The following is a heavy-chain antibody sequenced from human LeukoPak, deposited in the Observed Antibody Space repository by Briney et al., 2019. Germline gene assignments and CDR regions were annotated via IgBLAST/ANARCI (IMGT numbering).Heavy chain of an antibody. J-gene: IGHJ4*02. Sequence: ASVKVSCKASGYTFTSYYMHWVRQAPGQGLEWMGIINPSGGSTSYAQKFQGRVTMTRDTSTNTVYMELSSLRSEDTAVYYCARDEWGWLPFDCWGQGTLVTVSS. V-gene: IGHV1-46*01. D-gene: IGHD5-24*01. CDR1: GYTFTSYY. CDR2: INPSGGST. CDR3: ARDEWGWLPFDC.